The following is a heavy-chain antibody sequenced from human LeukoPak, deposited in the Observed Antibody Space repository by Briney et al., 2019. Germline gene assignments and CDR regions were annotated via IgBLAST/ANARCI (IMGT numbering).Heavy chain of an antibody. V-gene: IGHV3-30*18. CDR1: GFTFSSSG. J-gene: IGHJ4*02. CDR2: ISYDGSNK. CDR3: AKDHYSGGSDY. D-gene: IGHD1-26*01. Sequence: HPGGSLRLSCAASGFTFSSSGMHWVRQAPGKGLEWVAVISYDGSNKYYADSVKGRFTISRDNSKNTLYLQMNSLRAEDTAVYYCAKDHYSGGSDYWGQGTLVTVSS.